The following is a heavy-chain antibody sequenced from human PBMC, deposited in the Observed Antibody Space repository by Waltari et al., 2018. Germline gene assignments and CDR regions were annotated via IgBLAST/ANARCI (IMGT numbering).Heavy chain of an antibody. CDR1: GGSFRGSY. CDR2: LNHSGST. V-gene: IGHV4-34*01. J-gene: IGHJ4*02. Sequence: QVQLQQWGAGLLKPSETLSITCAVYGGSFRGSYWSWIRQPPGKGLEWIGELNHSGSTNYNPSLKSRVTISVDTSKNQFSLKLSSVTAADTAVYYCARGPRSGSYKPTVWSYYFDYWGQGTLVTVSS. D-gene: IGHD1-26*01. CDR3: ARGPRSGSYKPTVWSYYFDY.